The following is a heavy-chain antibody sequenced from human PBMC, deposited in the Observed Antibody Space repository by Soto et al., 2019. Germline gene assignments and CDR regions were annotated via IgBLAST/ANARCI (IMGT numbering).Heavy chain of an antibody. CDR3: ARAGKYYYGSGSPYYYGMDV. D-gene: IGHD3-10*01. CDR2: ISGYNGNT. CDR1: GYTFTSYG. V-gene: IGHV1-18*04. Sequence: QVQLVQSGAEVKKPGASVKVSCKASGYTFTSYGVSWVRQAPGQGLEWMGWISGYNGNTNYAQKLQGRVTMTTDTSTRTASMELRSLRSDDTAVYYCARAGKYYYGSGSPYYYGMDVWGQGITVTVSS. J-gene: IGHJ6*02.